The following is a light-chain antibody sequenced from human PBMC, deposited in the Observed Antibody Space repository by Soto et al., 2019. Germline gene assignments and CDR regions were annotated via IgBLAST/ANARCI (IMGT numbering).Light chain of an antibody. CDR3: QTWGTGLNWV. Sequence: QAVVTQSPSASAPLGASVKLTCTLSSGHSSYAIAWHQQQPEKGPRYLMKLNSDGSHSKGDGIPDRFSGSSSGAERYLTISSLQSEDEADYYCQTWGTGLNWVFGGGTQLTVL. CDR1: SGHSSYA. J-gene: IGLJ3*02. CDR2: LNSDGSH. V-gene: IGLV4-69*01.